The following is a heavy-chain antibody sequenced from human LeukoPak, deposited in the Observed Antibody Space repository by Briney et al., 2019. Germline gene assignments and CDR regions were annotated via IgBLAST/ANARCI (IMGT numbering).Heavy chain of an antibody. Sequence: GGSLRLSCAASGFTFRNYWMGWVRQAPGKGLEWVSTISGSGGSTYYADSVKGRFTISRDNSKNTLYLQMNSLIAEDTAVYYCAKGYGSGSSRYYFDYWGQGTLVTVSS. CDR1: GFTFRNYW. D-gene: IGHD3-10*01. CDR2: ISGSGGST. J-gene: IGHJ4*02. V-gene: IGHV3-23*01. CDR3: AKGYGSGSSRYYFDY.